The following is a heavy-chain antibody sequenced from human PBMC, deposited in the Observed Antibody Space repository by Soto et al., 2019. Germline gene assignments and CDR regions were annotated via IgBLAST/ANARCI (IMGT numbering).Heavy chain of an antibody. V-gene: IGHV1-69*06. CDR2: IIAMFGTT. CDR1: GGPFSTYV. J-gene: IGHJ5*01. CDR3: ARGFCGPKYCDIGREDNWFDS. D-gene: IGHD5-12*01. Sequence: SVQVSCTASGGPFSTYVFGWVRQAPGQGPEWMGTIIAMFGTTNYAPKFQGRVTITADKSTSSVFMQLSSLRHDDSAVYYCARGFCGPKYCDIGREDNWFDSWGPGTLVTVSS.